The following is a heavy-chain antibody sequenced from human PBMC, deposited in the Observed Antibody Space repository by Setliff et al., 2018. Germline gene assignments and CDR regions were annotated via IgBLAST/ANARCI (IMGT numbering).Heavy chain of an antibody. V-gene: IGHV4-38-2*02. CDR2: LFYTGLF. J-gene: IGHJ6*03. Sequence: PSETLSLTCSVSGSSIRDGDYWGWVRRTPGKGLEWIGSLFYTGLFYYNPSLKSRVTLSLGSRNQFSLKMTSVTAADTAVYYCARVSGFLYMDVWGKGTTVTVSS. CDR3: ARVSGFLYMDV. D-gene: IGHD3-3*01. CDR1: GSSIRDGDY.